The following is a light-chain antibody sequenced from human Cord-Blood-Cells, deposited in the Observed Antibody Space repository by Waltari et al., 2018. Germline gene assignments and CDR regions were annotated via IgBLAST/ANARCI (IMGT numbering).Light chain of an antibody. J-gene: IGKJ2*01. Sequence: DIVMTQSPDSLAVSLGERATINCKSSQSVLYSSKNKNYLAWYQQKPGQPPKLLIYWASTRESGVPDRFSGSGSGTDFILTISSLQAEDVAVYYCQQYYSTPPTFGQGTKLEIK. CDR1: QSVLYSSKNKNY. V-gene: IGKV4-1*01. CDR3: QQYYSTPPT. CDR2: WAS.